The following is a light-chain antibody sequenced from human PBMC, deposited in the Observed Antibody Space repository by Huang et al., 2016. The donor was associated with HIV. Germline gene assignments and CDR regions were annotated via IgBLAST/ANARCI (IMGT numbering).Light chain of an antibody. Sequence: DIQMTQSPSSLSASVGYRVTITCQASQDITNYLNWYQQKPGKAPKLLIYDASKLETGVPSRFSGSGSGTDFTFTISSLQPEDIATYYCQQYDNLPLTFGGGTKVEIK. CDR2: DAS. J-gene: IGKJ4*01. CDR3: QQYDNLPLT. V-gene: IGKV1-33*01. CDR1: QDITNY.